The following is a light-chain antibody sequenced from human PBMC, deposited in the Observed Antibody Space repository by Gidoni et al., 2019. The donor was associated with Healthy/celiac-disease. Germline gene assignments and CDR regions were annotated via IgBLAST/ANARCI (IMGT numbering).Light chain of an antibody. V-gene: IGKV1-39*01. Sequence: DIQMTQSPSSLSASVGDRVTITCRASQSISSYLNWYQQKPGKAPKLLIYAASSLQSGVPSRFRGSGSGTDFTLTISSRQPEDFATYYCQQSYSTSITFXQXTRLEIK. CDR1: QSISSY. CDR3: QQSYSTSIT. J-gene: IGKJ5*01. CDR2: AAS.